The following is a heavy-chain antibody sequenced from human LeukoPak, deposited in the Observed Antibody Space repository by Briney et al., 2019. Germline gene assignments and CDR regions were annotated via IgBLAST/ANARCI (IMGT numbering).Heavy chain of an antibody. V-gene: IGHV4-34*01. J-gene: IGHJ6*03. CDR3: ARYGRGWFVDRYYYYMDV. CDR1: GGSFSGYY. D-gene: IGHD3-10*01. Sequence: SETLSLTCAVYGGSFSGYYWSWIRQPPGKGLEWIGDINQSGGTNYNPSLKSRVTISVDTSKTQFSLKLSSVTAADAAVYYYARYGRGWFVDRYYYYMDVWGNGTTVTISS. CDR2: INQSGGT.